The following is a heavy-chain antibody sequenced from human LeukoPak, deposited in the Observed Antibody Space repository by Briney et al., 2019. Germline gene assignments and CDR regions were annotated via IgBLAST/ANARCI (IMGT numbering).Heavy chain of an antibody. CDR3: ARDRSSSSIGYYYYMDV. CDR1: GGSISSDY. V-gene: IGHV4-4*07. Sequence: SSQTLSLTCTVSGGSISSDYWSCIRQPAGKGLGWIGRIYTSGSTNYNPSPKSRVTMSVDTSKNQFSLKLSSVTAADTAVYYCARDRSSSSIGYYYYMDVWGKGTTVTVSS. D-gene: IGHD6-6*01. CDR2: IYTSGST. J-gene: IGHJ6*03.